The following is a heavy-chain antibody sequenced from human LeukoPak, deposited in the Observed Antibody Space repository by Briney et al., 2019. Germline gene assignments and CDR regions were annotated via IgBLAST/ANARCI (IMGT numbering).Heavy chain of an antibody. D-gene: IGHD3-22*01. CDR3: ARDVWTSSGFYWGAFDI. V-gene: IGHV3-20*01. CDR2: INWNGGST. CDR1: GFTFDDYG. J-gene: IGHJ3*02. Sequence: GGSLRLSCAASGFTFDDYGMSWVRQAPGKGLEWVSGINWNGGSTGYADYVKGRFIISRDNAKNSLYLQMNSLRAEDTALYHCARDVWTSSGFYWGAFDIWGQGTMVTVSS.